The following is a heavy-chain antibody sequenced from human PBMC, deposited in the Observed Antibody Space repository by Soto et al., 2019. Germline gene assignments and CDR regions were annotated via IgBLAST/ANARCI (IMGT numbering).Heavy chain of an antibody. Sequence: SETLSLTCTVSGGSISSYYWSWIRQPPGKGLEWIGYIYYSGSTNYNPSLKSRVTISVDTSKNQFSLKLSSVTAADTAVYYCASGWFGEFDYWGQGTLVTVSS. CDR3: ASGWFGEFDY. J-gene: IGHJ4*02. V-gene: IGHV4-59*01. CDR2: IYYSGST. D-gene: IGHD3-10*01. CDR1: GGSISSYY.